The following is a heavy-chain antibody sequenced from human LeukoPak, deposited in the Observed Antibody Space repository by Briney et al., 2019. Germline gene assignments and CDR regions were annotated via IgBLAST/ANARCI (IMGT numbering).Heavy chain of an antibody. CDR3: ARGRGVVPAAPWGYYYYGMDV. V-gene: IGHV4-34*01. Sequence: SETLSLTCAVYGGSFSGYYWSWIRQPPGKGLEWIGEINHSGSTNYNPSLKSRVTISVDTSKNQFSLKLSSVTAADTAMYYCARGRGVVPAAPWGYYYYGMDVWGQGTTVTVSS. CDR2: INHSGST. J-gene: IGHJ6*02. D-gene: IGHD2-2*01. CDR1: GGSFSGYY.